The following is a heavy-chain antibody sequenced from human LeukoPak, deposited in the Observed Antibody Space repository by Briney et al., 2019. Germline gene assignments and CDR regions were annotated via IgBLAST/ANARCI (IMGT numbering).Heavy chain of an antibody. CDR3: VSTYHYDSSGYYPFDY. J-gene: IGHJ4*02. CDR2: ISSNGGST. CDR1: GFTFSNNA. V-gene: IGHV3-64D*08. D-gene: IGHD3-22*01. Sequence: GGSLRLSCSASGFTFSNNAMHWVRQAPGKGLEYVSGISSNGGSTDYADSVKGRFTISRDNSKNTLYLQMSSLRAEDTAVYYCVSTYHYDSSGYYPFDYWGQGTLVTVSS.